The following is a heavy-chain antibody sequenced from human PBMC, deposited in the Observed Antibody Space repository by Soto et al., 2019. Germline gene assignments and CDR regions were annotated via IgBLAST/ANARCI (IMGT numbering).Heavy chain of an antibody. CDR3: AREADYGDLYYFDY. CDR1: GGSISSGDYY. D-gene: IGHD4-17*01. CDR2: IYYSGST. J-gene: IGHJ4*02. Sequence: NPSETLSLTCTVSGGSISSGDYYWSWIRQPPGKGLEWIGYIYYSGSTYYNPSLKSRVTISVDTSKNQFSLKLSSVTAADTAVYYCAREADYGDLYYFDYWGQGTLVTVSS. V-gene: IGHV4-30-4*01.